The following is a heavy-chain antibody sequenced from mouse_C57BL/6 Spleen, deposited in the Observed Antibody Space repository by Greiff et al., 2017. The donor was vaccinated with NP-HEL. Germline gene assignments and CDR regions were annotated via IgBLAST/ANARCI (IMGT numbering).Heavy chain of an antibody. V-gene: IGHV1-82*01. CDR1: GYAFSSSW. D-gene: IGHD2-3*01. CDR3: AKYDGSLWYFDV. J-gene: IGHJ1*03. Sequence: VQLQQSGPELVKPGASVKISCKASGYAFSSSWMNWVKQRPGKGLEWIGRIYPGDGDTNYNGKFKGKATLTADKSSSNAYMQLSSLTSEDSAVYFCAKYDGSLWYFDVWGTGTTVTVSS. CDR2: IYPGDGDT.